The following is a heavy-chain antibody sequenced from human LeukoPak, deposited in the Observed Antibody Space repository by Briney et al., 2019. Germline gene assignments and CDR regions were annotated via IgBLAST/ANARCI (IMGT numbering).Heavy chain of an antibody. CDR1: GFTFISYG. D-gene: IGHD6-19*01. Sequence: QSGGSLRLSCAVSGFTFISYGMQWVRQAPGKGLAWVSRINTDGSSTTYADSVKGRFTISRDNAKNTLYLQMNSLRAEDTAVYYCTILAVASDFDYWGQGTLVTVSS. CDR3: TILAVASDFDY. CDR2: INTDGSST. J-gene: IGHJ4*02. V-gene: IGHV3-74*01.